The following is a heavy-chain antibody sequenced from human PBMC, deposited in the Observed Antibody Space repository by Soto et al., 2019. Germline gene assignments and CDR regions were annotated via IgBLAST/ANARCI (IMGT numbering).Heavy chain of an antibody. CDR3: ARDNRGTFDY. J-gene: IGHJ4*02. CDR2: ISGTRGRQRNT. D-gene: IGHD7-27*01. CDR1: GFIFSDYA. V-gene: IGHV3-23*01. Sequence: GGSLRLSCAASGFIFSDYAMTWVRQAPGRGLEWVSTISGTRGRQRNTFYTASVKGRFTVTRDNSKNSLSLQMNSLRAEDTAVYFCARDNRGTFDYWGQGALVTVSS.